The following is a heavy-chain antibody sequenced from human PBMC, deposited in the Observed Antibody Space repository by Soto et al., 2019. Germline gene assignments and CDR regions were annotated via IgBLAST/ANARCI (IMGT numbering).Heavy chain of an antibody. CDR3: ARNDHTYGVY. CDR2: IGPYGNTI. V-gene: IGHV3-11*01. Sequence: QVQLVESGGGLVKPGESLRVSCAASGFSFRDYFMSWLRQAPGKGLEWVAYIGPYGNTIGYADSVKGRFTISRDDAKKSLFLHMDSLRSEDTGVYYCARNDHTYGVYWGQGTPVTLSS. D-gene: IGHD1-1*01. CDR1: GFSFRDYF. J-gene: IGHJ4*02.